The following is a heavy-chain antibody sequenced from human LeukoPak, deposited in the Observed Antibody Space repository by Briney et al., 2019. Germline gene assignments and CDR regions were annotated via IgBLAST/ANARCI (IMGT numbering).Heavy chain of an antibody. D-gene: IGHD2-15*01. V-gene: IGHV3-7*01. CDR1: GFTFSSYW. J-gene: IGHJ4*02. CDR3: ARDPYCSGGSCSGPHDY. CDR2: IKQDGSEK. Sequence: GGSLRLSCAASGFTFSSYWTSWVRQAPGKGLEWVANIKQDGSEKYYVDSVKGRFTISRDNAKNSPYLQMNSLRAEDTAVYYCARDPYCSGGSCSGPHDYWGQGTLVTVSS.